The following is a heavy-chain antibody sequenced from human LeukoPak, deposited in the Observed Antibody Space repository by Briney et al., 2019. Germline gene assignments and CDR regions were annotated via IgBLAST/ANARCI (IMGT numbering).Heavy chain of an antibody. D-gene: IGHD3-16*01. CDR3: TRVPAATYYFGMDV. V-gene: IGHV3-64*01. J-gene: IGHJ6*02. CDR1: GFTCTTYT. CDR2: ISGNGDST. Sequence: PWGSLTLSCAAPGFTCTTYTMHWVRQAPGRGLEYVSGISGNGDSTYYASSVRGKFTISRDNSKNTLYLQMGSLRPEDMAVYYCTRVPAATYYFGMDVWGQGTTVTVSS.